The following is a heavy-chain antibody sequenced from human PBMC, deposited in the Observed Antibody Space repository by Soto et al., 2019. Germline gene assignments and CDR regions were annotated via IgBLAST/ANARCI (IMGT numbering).Heavy chain of an antibody. CDR3: ARLPYYDTPPVTFDI. J-gene: IGHJ3*02. CDR2: IYSTVST. D-gene: IGHD3-22*01. V-gene: IGHV4-39*01. Sequence: PSETLSLTCSVSSGSISSSLYCWGWIRQPPGKGLEWIGTIYSTVSTHYNPSLKSRVTISVDTSKNQFSLKLNSVTAADTAVYYCARLPYYDTPPVTFDIWGQGAMVTVSS. CDR1: SGSISSSLYC.